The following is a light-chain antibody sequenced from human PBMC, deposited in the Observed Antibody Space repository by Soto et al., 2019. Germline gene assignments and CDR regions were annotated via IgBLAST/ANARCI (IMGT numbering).Light chain of an antibody. V-gene: IGLV1-44*01. J-gene: IGLJ1*01. Sequence: SVLTQPPSASGTPGQRVTISCSGGSSNIGSNTVNWYQHLPGTAPKLLIYINNQRPSGVPDRFSASKSGSSASLAISGLQSGDEADYYCAAWDDSLNGDVFGTGTKVTVL. CDR1: SSNIGSNT. CDR2: INN. CDR3: AAWDDSLNGDV.